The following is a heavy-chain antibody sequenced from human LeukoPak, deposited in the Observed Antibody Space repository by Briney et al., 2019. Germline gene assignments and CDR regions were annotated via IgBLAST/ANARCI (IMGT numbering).Heavy chain of an antibody. Sequence: MASETLSLTCTVSGGSISSYYWSWIRQPPGKRLEWIGYVYYSGSTNYNPSLKSRVTISVDTSKNQFSLNLSSVTAADTAVYYCARDQGYGMDVWGQGTTVTVSS. J-gene: IGHJ6*02. CDR3: ARDQGYGMDV. CDR1: GGSISSYY. V-gene: IGHV4-59*01. CDR2: VYYSGST.